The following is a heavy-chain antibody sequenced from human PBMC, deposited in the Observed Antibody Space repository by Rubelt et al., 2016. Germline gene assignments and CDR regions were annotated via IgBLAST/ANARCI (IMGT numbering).Heavy chain of an antibody. J-gene: IGHJ4*02. V-gene: IGHV3-23*01. CDR1: GFTFSIFG. D-gene: IGHD1-1*01. Sequence: GGGLIQPGGSLRLSCAASGFTFSIFGMSWVRQAPGKGLEWVSFIGDSGRTTYYADSVKGRFTISRDNSENTLHLQMNSLKTEDTAVYYCTTESPVTQNGLFDNWGQGTLVTVSS. CDR2: IGDSGRTT. CDR3: TTESPVTQNGLFDN.